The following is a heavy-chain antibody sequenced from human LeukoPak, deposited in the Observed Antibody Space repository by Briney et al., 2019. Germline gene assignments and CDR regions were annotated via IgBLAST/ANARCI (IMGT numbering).Heavy chain of an antibody. J-gene: IGHJ6*03. CDR3: ASSCHTVEAPCFIDL. CDR1: GYTFTYYA. D-gene: IGHD4-11*01. Sequence: GASVKVSCKASGYTFTYYAMNWVRQAPGQGLEWMGWIYTDTGIPTYAQGFTGRFVFSLDTSVSTAYLEISSLTTEDTAVYYCASSCHTVEAPCFIDLWGKGTTVTVSS. V-gene: IGHV7-4-1*02. CDR2: IYTDTGIP.